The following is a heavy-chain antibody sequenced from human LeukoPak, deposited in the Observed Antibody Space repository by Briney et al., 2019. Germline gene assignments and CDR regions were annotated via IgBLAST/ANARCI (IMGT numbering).Heavy chain of an antibody. Sequence: TSETQSLTCAVYGGSFSGYYWSWIRQPPGKGLEWIGEINHSGSTNYNPSLKSRVTISVDTSKNQFSLKLSSVTAADTAVYYCARVRYGDYGWYFDLWGRGTLVTVSS. V-gene: IGHV4-34*01. CDR3: ARVRYGDYGWYFDL. D-gene: IGHD4-17*01. J-gene: IGHJ2*01. CDR1: GGSFSGYY. CDR2: INHSGST.